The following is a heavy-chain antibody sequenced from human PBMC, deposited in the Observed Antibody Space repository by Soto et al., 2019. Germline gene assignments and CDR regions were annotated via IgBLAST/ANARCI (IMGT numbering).Heavy chain of an antibody. CDR3: ARGSFSSSWGMDWFDP. Sequence: QVQLVQSGAEVKKPGASVKVSCKASGYTFTSYDINWVRQATGQGLEWMGWMNPNSGNTGYAQKFQGRVTMTRNTSIRTAYTELSSLRSEDTAVYYCARGSFSSSWGMDWFDPWGQGTLVTVSS. J-gene: IGHJ5*02. CDR2: MNPNSGNT. D-gene: IGHD6-13*01. V-gene: IGHV1-8*01. CDR1: GYTFTSYD.